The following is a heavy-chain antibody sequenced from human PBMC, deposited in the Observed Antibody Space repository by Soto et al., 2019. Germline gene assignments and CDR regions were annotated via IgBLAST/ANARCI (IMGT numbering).Heavy chain of an antibody. D-gene: IGHD4-4*01. Sequence: GGSLRLSCAASGFTFSSYAMSWVRQAPGKGLEWVSAISGSGGSTYYADSVKGRFTISRDNSKNTLYLQMNSLRAEDTAVYYCAMSSNPTLGYYYYYMDVWGEGTTVTVSS. V-gene: IGHV3-23*01. CDR2: ISGSGGST. CDR3: AMSSNPTLGYYYYYMDV. CDR1: GFTFSSYA. J-gene: IGHJ6*03.